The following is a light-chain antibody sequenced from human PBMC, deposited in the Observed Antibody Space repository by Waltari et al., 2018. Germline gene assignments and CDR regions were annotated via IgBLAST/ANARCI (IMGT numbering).Light chain of an antibody. V-gene: IGKV3-20*01. CDR1: QSVGRA. CDR2: DTS. Sequence: EIVLTQSPGTLALSPGERATLSCRASQSVGRALAWYQQKPGQAPRLLIYDTSTRATVIPDRFRGSRSGTDFSLTISRVEPKDFAVYYCQMYVRLPVTFGQGTKVEVK. CDR3: QMYVRLPVT. J-gene: IGKJ1*01.